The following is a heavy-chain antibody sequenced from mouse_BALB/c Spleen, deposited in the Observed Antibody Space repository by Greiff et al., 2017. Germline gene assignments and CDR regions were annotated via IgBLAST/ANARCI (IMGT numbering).Heavy chain of an antibody. CDR2: IDPENGDT. J-gene: IGHJ3*01. CDR3: NAGYYGSPFAY. V-gene: IGHV14-4*02. CDR1: GFNIKDYY. Sequence: EVKLQESGAELVRSGASVKLSCTASGFNIKDYYMHWVKQRPEQGLEWIGWIDPENGDTEYAPKFQGKATMTADTSSNTAYLQLSSLTSEDTAVYYCNAGYYGSPFAYWGQGTLVTVSA. D-gene: IGHD1-1*01.